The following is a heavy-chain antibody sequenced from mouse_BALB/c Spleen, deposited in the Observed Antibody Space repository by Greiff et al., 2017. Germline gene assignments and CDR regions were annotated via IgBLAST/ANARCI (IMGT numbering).Heavy chain of an antibody. D-gene: IGHD1-2*01. Sequence: QVQLQQPGAELVKPGASVKLSCTASGYTFTSYWMHWVKQRPGQGLEWIGEINPSNGRTNYNEKFKSKATLTVDKSSSTAYMQLSSLTSEDSAVYYCARGVLRLRYFDYWGQGTTLTVSS. V-gene: IGHV1S81*02. CDR3: ARGVLRLRYFDY. CDR1: GYTFTSYW. J-gene: IGHJ2*01. CDR2: INPSNGRT.